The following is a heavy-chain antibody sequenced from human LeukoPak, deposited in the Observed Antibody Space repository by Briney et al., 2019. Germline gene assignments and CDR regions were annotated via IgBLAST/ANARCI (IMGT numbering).Heavy chain of an antibody. CDR1: GFTFSSYG. CDR3: AKDTTPPKAGFDP. CDR2: IRYDGSNK. J-gene: IGHJ5*02. Sequence: GGSLRLSCAASGFTFSSYGMHWVRQAPGKGREWVAFIRYDGSNKYYADSVKGRFTISRDNSKNTLYLQMNSLGAEDTAVYYCAKDTTPPKAGFDPWGQGTLVTVSS. V-gene: IGHV3-30*02. D-gene: IGHD1-14*01.